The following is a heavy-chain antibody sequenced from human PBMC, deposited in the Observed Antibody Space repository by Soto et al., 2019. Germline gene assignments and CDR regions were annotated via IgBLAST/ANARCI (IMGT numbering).Heavy chain of an antibody. CDR3: ARATDYYDSSGYFDS. CDR2: IWYDGSNK. Sequence: VQLVESGGGVVQPGRSLRLSCAASGFTFSSYGMHWVRQAPGKGLEWVAIIWYDGSNKYYTDSVKGRFTISRDNSKNTLYLQTNSLRAEDTAVYYCARATDYYDSSGYFDSWGQGTLVTVSS. D-gene: IGHD3-22*01. J-gene: IGHJ4*02. CDR1: GFTFSSYG. V-gene: IGHV3-33*01.